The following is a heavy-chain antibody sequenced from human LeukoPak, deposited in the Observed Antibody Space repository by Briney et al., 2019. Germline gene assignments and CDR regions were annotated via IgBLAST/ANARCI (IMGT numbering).Heavy chain of an antibody. CDR2: ISDNGDDA. V-gene: IGHV3-23*01. Sequence: GGSLRLSCAASGFTFSSYAMIWVRQALGMGLDWVSSISDNGDDAYYADSVKGRFTISRDKSTNTLYLQMNSLRADDTAVYYCAKGYYGNYVAVDYWGQGTLVTVSS. D-gene: IGHD4-11*01. CDR3: AKGYYGNYVAVDY. CDR1: GFTFSSYA. J-gene: IGHJ4*02.